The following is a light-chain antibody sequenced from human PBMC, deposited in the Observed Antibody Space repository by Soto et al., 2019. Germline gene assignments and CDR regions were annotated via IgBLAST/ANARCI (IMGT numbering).Light chain of an antibody. CDR2: DVN. J-gene: IGLJ2*01. CDR1: SSDLGRYDF. CDR3: SSYTSGFTLVV. Sequence: QSALTQPASVSGSLGQSVTISCTGTSSDLGRYDFVSWYQLLPGKAPKLMIFDVNNRPSGVSDRFSGSKSGSTASLTISGLQAEDEADYYCSSYTSGFTLVVFGGGTKVTVL. V-gene: IGLV2-14*01.